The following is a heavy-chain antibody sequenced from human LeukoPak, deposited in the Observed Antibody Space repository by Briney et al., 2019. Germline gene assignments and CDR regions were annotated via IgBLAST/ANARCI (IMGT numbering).Heavy chain of an antibody. V-gene: IGHV1-69*04. Sequence: SVKVSCKASGGTFSSYAISWVRQAPGQGLEWMGRIIPILGIANYAQKFQGRVTITADKSTSTAYMELSSLRSEDTAVYYCAIAAAGTTVIYFDYWGQGTLVTVSS. CDR1: GGTFSSYA. J-gene: IGHJ4*02. CDR2: IIPILGIA. CDR3: AIAAAGTTVIYFDY. D-gene: IGHD6-13*01.